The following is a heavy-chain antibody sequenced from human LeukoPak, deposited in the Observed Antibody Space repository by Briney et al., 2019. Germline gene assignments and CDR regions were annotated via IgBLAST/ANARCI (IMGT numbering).Heavy chain of an antibody. CDR3: ARGARTYYDFWSGYSRVDYYYYMDV. V-gene: IGHV4-39*07. J-gene: IGHJ6*03. Sequence: SETLSLTCTVSGGSISSSSYYWGWIRQPPGKGLEWIGEINHSGSTNYNPSLKSRVTISVDTSKNQFSLKLSSVTAADTAVYYCARGARTYYDFWSGYSRVDYYYYMDVWGKGTTVTVSS. CDR2: INHSGST. CDR1: GGSISSSSYY. D-gene: IGHD3-3*01.